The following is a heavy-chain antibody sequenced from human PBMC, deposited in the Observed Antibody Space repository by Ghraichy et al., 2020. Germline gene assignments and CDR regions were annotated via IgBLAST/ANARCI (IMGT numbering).Heavy chain of an antibody. CDR3: AKEFRETFWELMVYAENYYYYGMDV. CDR2: ISYDGSNK. D-gene: IGHD2-8*01. Sequence: GGSLRLSCAASGFTFSSYGMHWVRQAPGKGLEWVAVISYDGSNKYYADSVKGRFTISRDNSKNTLYLQMNSLRAEDTAVYYCAKEFRETFWELMVYAENYYYYGMDVWGQGTTVTVSS. V-gene: IGHV3-30*18. CDR1: GFTFSSYG. J-gene: IGHJ6*02.